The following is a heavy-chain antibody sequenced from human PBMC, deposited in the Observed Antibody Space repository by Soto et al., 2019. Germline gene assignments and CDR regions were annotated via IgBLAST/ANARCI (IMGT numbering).Heavy chain of an antibody. CDR2: IIPIFGTA. Sequence: SVEVSCKASGGTLSSHAISWVRQAPGQVLEWMGGIIPIFGTANYAQKFQGRVTITADESTSTAYMELSSLRSEDTAVYYCARGTYCGGDCQDAFDIWGQGTMVTVSS. CDR1: GGTLSSHA. D-gene: IGHD2-21*02. CDR3: ARGTYCGGDCQDAFDI. V-gene: IGHV1-69*01. J-gene: IGHJ3*02.